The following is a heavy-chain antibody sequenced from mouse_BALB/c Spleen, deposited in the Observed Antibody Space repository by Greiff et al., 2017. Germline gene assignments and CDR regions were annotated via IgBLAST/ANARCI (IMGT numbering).Heavy chain of an antibody. D-gene: IGHD1-1*01. V-gene: IGHV5-12-1*01. Sequence: DVQLVESGGGLVKPGGSLKLSCAASGFAFSSYDMSWVRQTPEKRLEWVAYISSGGGSTYYPDTVKGRFTISRDNARNILYLQMSSLRSEDTAMYYCARGPYWAYWGQGTLVTVSA. CDR2: ISSGGGST. CDR3: ARGPYWAY. J-gene: IGHJ3*01. CDR1: GFAFSSYD.